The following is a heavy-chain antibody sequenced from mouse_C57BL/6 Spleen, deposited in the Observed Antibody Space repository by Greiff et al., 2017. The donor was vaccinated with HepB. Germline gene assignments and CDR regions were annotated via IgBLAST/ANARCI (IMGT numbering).Heavy chain of an antibody. V-gene: IGHV1-82*01. J-gene: IGHJ4*01. CDR3: ARSHYYAMDY. Sequence: QVQLKESGPELVKPGASVKISCKASGYAFSSSWMNWVKQRPGKGLEWIGRIYPGDGDTNYNGKFKGKATLTADKSSSTAYMQLSSLTSEDSAVYFCARSHYYAMDYWGQGTSVTVSS. CDR1: GYAFSSSW. CDR2: IYPGDGDT.